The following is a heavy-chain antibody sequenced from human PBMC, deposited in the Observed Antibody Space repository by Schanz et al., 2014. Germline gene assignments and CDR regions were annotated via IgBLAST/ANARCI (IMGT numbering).Heavy chain of an antibody. Sequence: EVQLVESGGGLVQPGRSLRLSCAASGFTFDDYAMTWVRQAPGKGLEWVSAISSTGGSTYYADSVKGRFTISRDNSKNTLSLLVNSLRGEDTATYYCAKAFRTTKYYGMDVWGQGTTVTVS. CDR3: AKAFRTTKYYGMDV. CDR1: GFTFDDYA. V-gene: IGHV3-23*04. CDR2: ISSTGGST. D-gene: IGHD1-1*01. J-gene: IGHJ6*02.